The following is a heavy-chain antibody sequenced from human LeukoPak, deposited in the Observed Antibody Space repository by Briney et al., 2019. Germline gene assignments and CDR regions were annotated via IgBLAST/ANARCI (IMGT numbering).Heavy chain of an antibody. V-gene: IGHV4-39*07. CDR3: ARGRYCSSTSCYTHWFDP. D-gene: IGHD2-2*02. J-gene: IGHJ5*02. Sequence: PSETLSLTCTVSGGSISSSSYYWGWIRQPPGKGLEWIGSIYYSGNTYYNPSLKSRVTISVDTSKNQFSLKLSSVTAADTAVYYCARGRYCSSTSCYTHWFDPWGQGTLVTVSS. CDR1: GGSISSSSYY. CDR2: IYYSGNT.